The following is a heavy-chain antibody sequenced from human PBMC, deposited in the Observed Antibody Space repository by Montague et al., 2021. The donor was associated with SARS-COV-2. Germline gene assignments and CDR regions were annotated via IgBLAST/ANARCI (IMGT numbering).Heavy chain of an antibody. CDR3: ARAAHDYGDYDY. D-gene: IGHD4-17*01. CDR1: GFTFSRYS. Sequence: SLRLSCAASGFTFSRYSMNWVRQAPGKGLEWVPAISSSSTYILHADSVKGRFTISRDNAKNSLYLQMNSLRAEDTAVYYCARAAHDYGDYDYWGQGTLVTVSS. V-gene: IGHV3-21*01. J-gene: IGHJ4*02. CDR2: ISSSSTYI.